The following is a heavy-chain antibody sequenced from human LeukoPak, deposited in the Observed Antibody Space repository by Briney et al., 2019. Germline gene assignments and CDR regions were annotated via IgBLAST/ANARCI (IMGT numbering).Heavy chain of an antibody. D-gene: IGHD3-9*01. J-gene: IGHJ4*02. Sequence: SETLSLTCTVSIGSLNSYFWTWVRQPAGKGLEWNGRVSDTGRAYYNPSLESRVTISLDTSKNQFSLKVTSVTAADTAVYYCARGKEMTRTSGYYSFDFWGQGTLVSVSS. CDR1: IGSLNSYF. V-gene: IGHV4-4*07. CDR3: ARGKEMTRTSGYYSFDF. CDR2: VSDTGRA.